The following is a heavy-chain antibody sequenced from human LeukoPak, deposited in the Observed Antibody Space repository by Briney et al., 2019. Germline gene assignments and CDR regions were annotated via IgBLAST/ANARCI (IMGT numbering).Heavy chain of an antibody. J-gene: IGHJ4*02. CDR1: GFIFDSYA. V-gene: IGHV3-30*03. CDR2: VSKDGSAT. CDR3: ATGRVQLEY. D-gene: IGHD3-10*01. Sequence: VGSLRLSCAASGFIFDSYAMNWVRQAPGKGLEWEAEVSKDGSATFYADSVRGRFTISRDNSKNTLSLQMDNLRVDDTAVYFCATGRVQLEYWGQGALVSVSS.